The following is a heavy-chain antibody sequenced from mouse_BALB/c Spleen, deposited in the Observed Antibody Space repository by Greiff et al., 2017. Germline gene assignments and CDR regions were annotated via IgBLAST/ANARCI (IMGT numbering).Heavy chain of an antibody. CDR3: AREGTGTIYDGYFYAMDY. CDR1: GFTFSSYA. D-gene: IGHD2-3*01. CDR2: ISSGGST. J-gene: IGHJ4*01. V-gene: IGHV5-6-5*01. Sequence: EVQGVESGGGLVKPGGSLKLSCAASGFTFSSYAMSWVRQTPEKRLEWVASISSGGSTYYPDSVKGRFTISRDNARNILYLQMSSLRSEDTAMYYCAREGTGTIYDGYFYAMDYWGQGTSVTVSS.